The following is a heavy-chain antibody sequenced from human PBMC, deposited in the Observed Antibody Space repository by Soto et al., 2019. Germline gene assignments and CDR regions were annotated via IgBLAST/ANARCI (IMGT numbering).Heavy chain of an antibody. Sequence: HVQLVQSGAEVKKPGSSVKVSCQASGGTFSIYAISWVRQAPGQGLEWMGGIIPIFGTANYAQKFQGRVTITADESTSTAYMELRSISSEDTAVSYCARDTASGYSYGHHYWGQGTLVPVSS. D-gene: IGHD5-18*01. V-gene: IGHV1-69*12. CDR1: GGTFSIYA. CDR2: IIPIFGTA. J-gene: IGHJ4*02. CDR3: ARDTASGYSYGHHY.